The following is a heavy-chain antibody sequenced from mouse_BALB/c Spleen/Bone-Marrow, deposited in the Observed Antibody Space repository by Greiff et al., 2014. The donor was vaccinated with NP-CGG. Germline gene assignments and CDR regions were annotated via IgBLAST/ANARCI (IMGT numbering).Heavy chain of an antibody. Sequence: EVQLQQSGAEPVKPGASVKLSCTASGFNIKDTYMHWVKQRPEQGLEWIGRIDPANGNTKYDPKFQDKATITTDTSSNTAYLQLSSLTSEDTAVYYCARDDYDDYYAMDYWGQGTSVTVSS. CDR2: IDPANGNT. V-gene: IGHV14-3*02. CDR1: GFNIKDTY. CDR3: ARDDYDDYYAMDY. J-gene: IGHJ4*01. D-gene: IGHD2-4*01.